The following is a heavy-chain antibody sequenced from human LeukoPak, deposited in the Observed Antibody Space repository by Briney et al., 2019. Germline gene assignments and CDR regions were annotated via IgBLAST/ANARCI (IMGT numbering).Heavy chain of an antibody. J-gene: IGHJ6*02. D-gene: IGHD5-24*01. V-gene: IGHV4-39*01. CDR1: GGSISNSGYDWY. Sequence: SETLSLTCTVSGGSISNSGYDWYWGWIRQPPGKGLEWIGSIYYSGSTYYNSSLKSRVTISVDTSKNKFSLKLTSVTAADTAVYYCARSPRSPISYYYYGMDVWGQGTTVTVSS. CDR2: IYYSGST. CDR3: ARSPRSPISYYYYGMDV.